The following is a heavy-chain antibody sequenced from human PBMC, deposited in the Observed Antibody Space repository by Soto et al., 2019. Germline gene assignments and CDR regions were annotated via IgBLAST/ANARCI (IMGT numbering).Heavy chain of an antibody. CDR1: GFSFSNTW. CDR2: VNSDGSNT. D-gene: IGHD3-9*01. CDR3: AKDWSYGLDV. Sequence: GGSLRLSCAASGFSFSNTWMHWVRQAPGKGLVWVSHVNSDGSNTNYADSVKGRFTVSRDNARNTVYLQMNSLRADDTAVYYCAKDWSYGLDVWGQGTTVTVSS. J-gene: IGHJ6*02. V-gene: IGHV3-74*01.